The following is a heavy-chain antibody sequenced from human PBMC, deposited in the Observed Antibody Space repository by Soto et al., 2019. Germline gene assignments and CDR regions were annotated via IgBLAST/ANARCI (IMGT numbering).Heavy chain of an antibody. CDR2: IDPSDSYT. CDR3: ARDISGYYYPYYYYYYGMDV. Sequence: GESLKISCKGSGYSFTSYWISWVRQMPGKGLEWMGRIDPSDSYTNYSPSFQGHVTISADKSISTAYLQWSSLKASDTAMYYCARDISGYYYPYYYYYYGMDVWGQGTTVTVSS. J-gene: IGHJ6*02. D-gene: IGHD3-22*01. CDR1: GYSFTSYW. V-gene: IGHV5-10-1*01.